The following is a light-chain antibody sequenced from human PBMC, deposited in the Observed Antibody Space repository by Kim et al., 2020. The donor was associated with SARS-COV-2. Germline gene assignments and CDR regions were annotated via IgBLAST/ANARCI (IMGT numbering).Light chain of an antibody. J-gene: IGKJ2*03. Sequence: EIVLTQSPGTLSLSPGQRATLSCRASQRVNTYLAWYQQKRGQAPRLLIYGASTRATGIPERFSGSGSGTDFTLTISRLEPEDFAVYYCQQYGDLRYSFGQGTKLEI. CDR1: QRVNTY. CDR2: GAS. V-gene: IGKV3-20*01. CDR3: QQYGDLRYS.